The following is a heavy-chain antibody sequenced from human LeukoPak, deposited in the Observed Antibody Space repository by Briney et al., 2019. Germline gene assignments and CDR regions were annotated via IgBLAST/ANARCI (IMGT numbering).Heavy chain of an antibody. J-gene: IGHJ5*02. CDR2: ITSSTSYI. CDR3: ARDQPGTYTLSST. V-gene: IGHV3-21*01. Sequence: GSLRLSCAASGFTFSYYTMNWVRQAPGKGLEWVSSITSSTSYIYYADSVKGRFTISRDNAKNSLYLEMNRLRVEDTAVYYCARDQPGTYTLSSTWGQGTLVTVSS. D-gene: IGHD6-19*01. CDR1: GFTFSYYT.